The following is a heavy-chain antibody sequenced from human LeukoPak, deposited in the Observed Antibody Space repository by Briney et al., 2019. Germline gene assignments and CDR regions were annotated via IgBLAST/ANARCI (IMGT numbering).Heavy chain of an antibody. CDR2: INHSGST. Sequence: PSETLSLTCAVYGGSFSGYYWSWIRQPPGKGLEWIGEINHSGSTNYNPSLKSRVTISVDTSKNQFSLKLSSVTAADTAVYYCARAHHYSGIPSGAFDIWGQGTMVTVSS. J-gene: IGHJ3*02. CDR1: GGSFSGYY. CDR3: ARAHHYSGIPSGAFDI. V-gene: IGHV4-34*01. D-gene: IGHD1-26*01.